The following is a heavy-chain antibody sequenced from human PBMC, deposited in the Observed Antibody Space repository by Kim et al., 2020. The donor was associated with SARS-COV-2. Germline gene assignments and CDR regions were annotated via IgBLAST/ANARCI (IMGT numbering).Heavy chain of an antibody. D-gene: IGHD3-10*01. V-gene: IGHV1-69*13. Sequence: SVKVSCKASGGTFSSYAISWVRQAPGQGLEWMGGIIPIFGTANYAQKFQGRVTITADESTSTAYMELSSLRSEDTAVYYCARHLRPDVLLWFGESYGMDVWGQGTTVTVSS. CDR3: ARHLRPDVLLWFGESYGMDV. CDR1: GGTFSSYA. CDR2: IIPIFGTA. J-gene: IGHJ6*02.